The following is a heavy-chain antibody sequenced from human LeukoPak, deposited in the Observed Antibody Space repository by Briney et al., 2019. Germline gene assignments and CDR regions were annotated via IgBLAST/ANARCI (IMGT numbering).Heavy chain of an antibody. CDR1: GGPIRSYD. D-gene: IGHD2-2*01. CDR2: IYYSGSN. CDR3: ARVMGYCRSSSCFGYFDY. Sequence: PSETLSLTCTVSGGPIRSYDWSWTRQPPGKGLEWGGYIYYSGSNNYNPSLKSRVTTSVDTSKNQLSLKLSSVTAAATAVYYCARVMGYCRSSSCFGYFDYWGQGTLVTVSS. V-gene: IGHV4-59*08. J-gene: IGHJ4*02.